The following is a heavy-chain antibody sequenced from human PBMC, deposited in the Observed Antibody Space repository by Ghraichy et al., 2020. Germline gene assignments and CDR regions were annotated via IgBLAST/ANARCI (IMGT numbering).Heavy chain of an antibody. CDR2: IKSDGITT. CDR3: ARGFGGNYNWFDF. V-gene: IGHV3-74*01. CDR1: GFTFSSYW. Sequence: GSLRLSCAASGFTFSSYWMHWVRQAPGKGLVWVSRIKSDGITTNYADSVSGRFTISRDDAKNTMFLQMNSLRAEDTAVYYCARGFGGNYNWFDFWGQGILVTVSS. J-gene: IGHJ5*01. D-gene: IGHD4-23*01.